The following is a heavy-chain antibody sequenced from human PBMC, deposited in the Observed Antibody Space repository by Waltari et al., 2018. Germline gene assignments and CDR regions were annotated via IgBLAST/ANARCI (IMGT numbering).Heavy chain of an antibody. CDR2: IDHRGGT. Sequence: QVQLQESGPGLVKPSETLSLTCAVSGYSISSGYYWGWIRHPPGKGLEWIGSIDHRGGTNYNPPLKSRDTVQVDTSKNQCSLKLSSVTAADTAVYYCARAISGNEAFDIWGQGTMVTVSS. CDR3: ARAISGNEAFDI. D-gene: IGHD1-26*01. J-gene: IGHJ3*02. V-gene: IGHV4-38-2*01. CDR1: GYSISSGYY.